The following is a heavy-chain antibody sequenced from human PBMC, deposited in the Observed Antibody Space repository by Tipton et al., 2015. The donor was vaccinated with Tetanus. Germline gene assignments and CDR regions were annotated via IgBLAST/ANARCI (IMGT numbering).Heavy chain of an antibody. D-gene: IGHD3-22*01. CDR2: IFSTGRT. Sequence: TLSLTCNVSGDSMTDFYWSWIRQAPGKGLEWIAYIFSTGRTQYNPSLKSRVTISIDTAKNQFSLHLSSVTAADTAVYYCARATPSGSYFVRYYSMDVWGQGTTVVVSS. CDR3: ARATPSGSYFVRYYSMDV. J-gene: IGHJ6*02. V-gene: IGHV4-59*01. CDR1: GDSMTDFY.